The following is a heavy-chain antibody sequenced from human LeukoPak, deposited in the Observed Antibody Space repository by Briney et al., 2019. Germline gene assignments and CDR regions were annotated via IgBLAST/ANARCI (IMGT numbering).Heavy chain of an antibody. CDR1: GFTFSSYS. Sequence: GGSLRLSCAASGFTFSSYSMNWVRQAPGKGLEWVSSISSSSSYIYYADSVKGRFTISRDNAKNSLYLQMNSLRAEDTAVYYCARRGGYYYYYYMDVWGKGTTVTVSS. V-gene: IGHV3-21*04. J-gene: IGHJ6*03. D-gene: IGHD2-15*01. CDR3: ARRGGYYYYYYMDV. CDR2: ISSSSSYI.